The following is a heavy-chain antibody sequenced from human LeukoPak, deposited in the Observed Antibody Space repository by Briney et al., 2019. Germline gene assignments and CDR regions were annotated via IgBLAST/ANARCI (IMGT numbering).Heavy chain of an antibody. CDR2: IYSGGST. CDR3: ARDLRYCSSTSCSPYFDY. V-gene: IGHV3-66*01. Sequence: PGGSLRLSCAASGFTFSNAWMSWVRQAPGKGLEWVSVIYSGGSTYYADSVKGRFTISRDNSKNTLYLQMNSLRAEDTAVYYCARDLRYCSSTSCSPYFDYWGQGTLVTVSS. CDR1: GFTFSNAW. J-gene: IGHJ4*02. D-gene: IGHD2-2*01.